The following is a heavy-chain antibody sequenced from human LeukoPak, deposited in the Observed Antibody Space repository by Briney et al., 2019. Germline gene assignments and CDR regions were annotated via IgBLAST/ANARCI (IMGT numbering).Heavy chain of an antibody. J-gene: IGHJ4*02. CDR1: GFTFSSYS. Sequence: GGSLRLSCAASGFTFSSYSMNWVRQAPGKGLEWVSYISSSSTIYYADSVKGRFTISRDNAKNSLYLQMNSLRAEDTAVYYCARDSSGWGGGYYFDYWGQGTLVTVSS. D-gene: IGHD6-19*01. CDR2: ISSSSTI. CDR3: ARDSSGWGGGYYFDY. V-gene: IGHV3-48*01.